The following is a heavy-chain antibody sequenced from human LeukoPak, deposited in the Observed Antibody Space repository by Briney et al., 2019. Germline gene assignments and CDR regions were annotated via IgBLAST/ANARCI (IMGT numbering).Heavy chain of an antibody. V-gene: IGHV3-73*01. J-gene: IGHJ6*03. CDR3: TSDRVTTVTTYYYYMDV. D-gene: IGHD4-17*01. Sequence: GGSLRLSCAASGFTFTNNFMSWVRQVPGKGLEWVGRIRSKANSYATAYAASVKGRFTISRDDSKNTAYLQMNSLKTEDTAVYYCTSDRVTTVTTYYYYMDVWGKGTTVTVSS. CDR2: IRSKANSYAT. CDR1: GFTFTNNF.